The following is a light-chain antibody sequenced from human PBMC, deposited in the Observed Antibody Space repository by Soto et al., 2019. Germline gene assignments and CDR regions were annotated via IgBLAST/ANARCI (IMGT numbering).Light chain of an antibody. CDR3: QYYNNWLAT. V-gene: IGKV3D-15*01. CDR2: DGY. J-gene: IGKJ4*01. Sequence: TPSPGTLSLSRGERATLSCRASQTVRNNYLAWYQQKPGQAPRLLIYDGYYRATDTPPRFSGSGSGAEFTLTISSLQSEDFTIYYCQYYNNWLATFGGGTKVDIK. CDR1: QTVRNN.